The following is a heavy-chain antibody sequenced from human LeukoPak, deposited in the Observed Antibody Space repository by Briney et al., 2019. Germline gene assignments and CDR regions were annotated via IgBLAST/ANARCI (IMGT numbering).Heavy chain of an antibody. CDR2: ISGSGGST. V-gene: IGHV3-23*01. CDR3: AKEVDGSGSYYKY. D-gene: IGHD3-10*01. J-gene: IGHJ4*02. Sequence: TAETLSLTCTVSGGSISSRSYYWGWVRQAPGKGLEWVSAISGSGGSTYYADSVKGRFTISRDNSKHTLYLQMNSLRAEDTAVYYCAKEVDGSGSYYKYWGQGTLVTVSS. CDR1: GGSISSRSYY.